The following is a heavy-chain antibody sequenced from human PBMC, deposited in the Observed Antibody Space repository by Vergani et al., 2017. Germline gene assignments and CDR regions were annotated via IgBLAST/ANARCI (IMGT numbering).Heavy chain of an antibody. CDR2: ISAYNANT. Sequence: QVQLVQSGAAVKKPGASVKVSCKASGYTFTKFGITWVRQAPGQGLQWMGWISAYNANTNFAQKLQGRVFMTTDTSTRTAYMELRSLRSDDTAVYYCARGGGQTALDLWGQGTLVTVSS. CDR1: GYTFTKFG. D-gene: IGHD5-18*01. V-gene: IGHV1-18*01. CDR3: ARGGGQTALDL. J-gene: IGHJ4*02.